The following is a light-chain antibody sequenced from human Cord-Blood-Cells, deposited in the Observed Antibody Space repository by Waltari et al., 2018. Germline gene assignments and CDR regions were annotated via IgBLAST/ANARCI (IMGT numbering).Light chain of an antibody. CDR2: DVS. CDR3: SSYTSSSTLVV. Sequence: QSALTQPASVSGSPGQSITISCTGSSRDVGGYNYLSRYQPHPGKAPKLMISDVSNRPSGVSNRFSGSKSGNTASLTISGLQAEDEADYYCSSYTSSSTLVVFGGGTKLTVL. J-gene: IGLJ2*01. V-gene: IGLV2-14*01. CDR1: SRDVGGYNY.